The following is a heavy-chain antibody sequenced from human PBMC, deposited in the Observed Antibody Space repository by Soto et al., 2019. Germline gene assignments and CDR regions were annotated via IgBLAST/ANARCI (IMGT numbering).Heavy chain of an antibody. CDR3: ARGQGEYCSGGSCYANYFYDGMDV. V-gene: IGHV1-18*01. Sequence: ASVKVSCKASGYTFTSYGITWVRQAPGQGLEWVGWISAHDGHTSYAQKLQDRVTMTTDTSTSTAYMDLRSLRSDDSAVYYCARGQGEYCSGGSCYANYFYDGMDVWGQGTTVTVSS. CDR1: GYTFTSYG. J-gene: IGHJ6*02. CDR2: ISAHDGHT. D-gene: IGHD2-15*01.